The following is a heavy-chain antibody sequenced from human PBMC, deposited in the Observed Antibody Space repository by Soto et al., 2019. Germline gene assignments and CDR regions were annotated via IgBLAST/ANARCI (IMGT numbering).Heavy chain of an antibody. V-gene: IGHV3-64D*08. CDR2: ISSNGGST. CDR1: GFTFSSYA. CDR3: AKMATIYY. D-gene: IGHD5-12*01. Sequence: EVQLVESGGGLVQPGGSLRLSCSASGFTFSSYAMHWVRQAPGKGLEYVSAISSNGGSTYYADTVKGRFTIFRDNYKNTMYLQMSSLRAEDTAVYYCAKMATIYYWGQGTLVTLSS. J-gene: IGHJ4*02.